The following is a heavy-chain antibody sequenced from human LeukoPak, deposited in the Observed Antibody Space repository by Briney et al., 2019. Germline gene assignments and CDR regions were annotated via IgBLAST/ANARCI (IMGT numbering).Heavy chain of an antibody. CDR3: AKDHGDIAAAGEFDY. V-gene: IGHV3-30*18. J-gene: IGHJ4*02. D-gene: IGHD6-13*01. Sequence: GGSLRLSCAASGFTFSNHAMHWVRQAAGRGLEWLALISYDGGNEFYADSGKGRFTISRDNSKNTLYLQVNSLRAEDTAVYFCAKDHGDIAAAGEFDYWGQGTLVTVSS. CDR2: ISYDGGNE. CDR1: GFTFSNHA.